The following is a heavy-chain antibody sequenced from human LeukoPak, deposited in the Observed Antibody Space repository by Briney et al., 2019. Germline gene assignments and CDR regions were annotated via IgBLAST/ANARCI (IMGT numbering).Heavy chain of an antibody. CDR3: ARGSGSSAGFDF. J-gene: IGHJ4*02. CDR2: IYYTGST. D-gene: IGHD3-10*01. V-gene: IGHV4-39*01. Sequence: SETLSLTCTVSVGSISSSSYYWAWIRQPPGKGLEWIGSIYYTGSTYYNPSLKSRVTISVDTSKNQFSLKLTSVTAADTAVYYCARGSGSSAGFDFWGQGTLVTVSS. CDR1: VGSISSSSYY.